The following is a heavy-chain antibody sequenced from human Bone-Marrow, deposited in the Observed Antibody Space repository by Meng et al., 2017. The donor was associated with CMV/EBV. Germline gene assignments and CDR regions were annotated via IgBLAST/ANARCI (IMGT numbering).Heavy chain of an antibody. Sequence: ASVKVSCKASGYTFTGYYMHWVRQAPGQGLEWMGWISPYNGNTNYAQKVQGRVTMTTDTSTRTAYMELRSLRSDDTAVYFCAIDRRMIAARPRDYSYGMDVWGQGTTVTVSS. CDR2: ISPYNGNT. CDR3: AIDRRMIAARPRDYSYGMDV. CDR1: GYTFTGYY. J-gene: IGHJ6*02. V-gene: IGHV1-18*04. D-gene: IGHD6-6*01.